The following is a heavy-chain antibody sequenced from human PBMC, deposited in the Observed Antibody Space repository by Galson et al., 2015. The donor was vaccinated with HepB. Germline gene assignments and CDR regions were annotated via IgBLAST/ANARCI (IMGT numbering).Heavy chain of an antibody. CDR1: GFTFTGHP. CDR2: ISWDGNIE. J-gene: IGHJ3*02. CDR3: EREGSGAFDI. D-gene: IGHD3-10*01. V-gene: IGHV3-30*09. Sequence: SLRLSCAASGFTFTGHPMHWVRQAPGKGLEWVAGISWDGNIEYYPDSVRGRFAISRDNSKNTLYLQMSSLRLEDTAVYYCEREGSGAFDIWGRGTVVTVSS.